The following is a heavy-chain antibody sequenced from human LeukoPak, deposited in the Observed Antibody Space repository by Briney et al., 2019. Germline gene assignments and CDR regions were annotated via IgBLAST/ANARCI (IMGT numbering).Heavy chain of an antibody. Sequence: GGSLRLSCAASGFTFSSYSMNWVRQASGKGLEWVSSISSSSSCIYYADSVKGRFTISRDNAKNSLYLQMNSLRAEDTAVYYCARDRKDGYNFNFDYWGQGTLVTV. J-gene: IGHJ4*02. V-gene: IGHV3-21*01. D-gene: IGHD5-24*01. CDR3: ARDRKDGYNFNFDY. CDR1: GFTFSSYS. CDR2: ISSSSSCI.